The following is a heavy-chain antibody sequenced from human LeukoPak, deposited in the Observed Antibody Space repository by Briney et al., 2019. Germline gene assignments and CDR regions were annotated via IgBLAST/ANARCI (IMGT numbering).Heavy chain of an antibody. CDR2: ISAYNGNT. J-gene: IGHJ4*02. D-gene: IGHD3-10*01. CDR1: GYTFTSYG. CDR3: ARSHYYGSGKNDY. Sequence: ASVKVSCEASGYTFTSYGISWVRQAPGQGLEWMGWISAYNGNTNYAQKLQGRVTMPTDTSTSTAYMELRSLRTDDTAAYYCARSHYYGSGKNDYWGQGTLVTVSS. V-gene: IGHV1-18*01.